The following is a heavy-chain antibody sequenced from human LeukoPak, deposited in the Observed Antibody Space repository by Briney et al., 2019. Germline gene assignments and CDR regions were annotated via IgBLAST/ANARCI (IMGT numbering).Heavy chain of an antibody. D-gene: IGHD6-13*01. J-gene: IGHJ5*02. CDR1: GGSFSGYY. V-gene: IGHV4-34*01. CDR3: ASGIAAARGRWFDP. Sequence: PSETLSLTCAVYGGSFSGYYWTWIRQPPGKGLEWIGEINHSGTTNYSPSLNSRVTISVDTSNNQFSLKLSSVTAADTAVYFCASGIAAARGRWFDPWGQGTLVTVHS. CDR2: INHSGTT.